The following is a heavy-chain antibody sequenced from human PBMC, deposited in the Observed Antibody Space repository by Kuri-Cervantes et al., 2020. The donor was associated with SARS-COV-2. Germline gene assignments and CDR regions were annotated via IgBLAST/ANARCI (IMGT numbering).Heavy chain of an antibody. V-gene: IGHV3-30*02. D-gene: IGHD6-13*01. CDR1: GFTFSSYG. CDR3: ARCPSSSWYSDAFDI. Sequence: GGSLRLSCAASGFTFSSYGMHWVRQAPGKGLEWVAFIRYDGSNKYYADSVKGRFTISRDNSKNTLYLQMNSLRAEDTAVYYCARCPSSSWYSDAFDIWGQGTMVTVSS. CDR2: IRYDGSNK. J-gene: IGHJ3*02.